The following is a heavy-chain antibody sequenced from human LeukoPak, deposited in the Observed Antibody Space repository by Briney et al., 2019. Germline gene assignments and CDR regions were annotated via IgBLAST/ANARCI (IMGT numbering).Heavy chain of an antibody. CDR2: IDSDTYGNTI. Sequence: SLRLXXAASGFTXSSYSMNWVRQAPGKGLEWISYIDSDTYGNTIYYPHTVKGRFTISRDNAKNSLYLQMDSLRDEDTAVYYCARDRDYAFDYWGQGTLVTVSS. V-gene: IGHV3-48*02. D-gene: IGHD4-17*01. CDR3: ARDRDYAFDY. J-gene: IGHJ4*02. CDR1: GFTXSSYS.